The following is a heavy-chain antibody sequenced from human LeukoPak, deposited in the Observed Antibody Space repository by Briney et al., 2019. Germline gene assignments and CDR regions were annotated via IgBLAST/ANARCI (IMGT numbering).Heavy chain of an antibody. CDR2: IYYSGST. CDR1: GGSISSSSYY. J-gene: IGHJ5*02. CDR3: ARHKAYGSGSYPHRFRWFDP. D-gene: IGHD3-10*01. V-gene: IGHV4-39*01. Sequence: SETLSLTCTVSGGSISSSSYYWGWIRQPPGKGLEWIGSIYYSGSTYYNPSLKSRVTISVDTSKNQFSLKLSSVTAADTAVYYCARHKAYGSGSYPHRFRWFDPWGQGTLVTVSS.